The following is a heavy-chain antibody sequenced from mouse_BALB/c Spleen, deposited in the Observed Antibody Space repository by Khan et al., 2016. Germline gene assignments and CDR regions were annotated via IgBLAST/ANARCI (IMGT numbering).Heavy chain of an antibody. CDR2: ISYSGST. CDR3: ARSDYGDKDAMDY. V-gene: IGHV3-2*02. D-gene: IGHD1-1*01. Sequence: EVQLQESGPGLVKPSQSLSLTCTVTGYSITSDYAWNWIRQFPGNRLEWMGYISYSGSTSYNPSLKSRISITRDTSKNQFFLQLNSVTSDDTATXYCARSDYGDKDAMDYWGQGTSVTVSS. J-gene: IGHJ4*01. CDR1: GYSITSDYA.